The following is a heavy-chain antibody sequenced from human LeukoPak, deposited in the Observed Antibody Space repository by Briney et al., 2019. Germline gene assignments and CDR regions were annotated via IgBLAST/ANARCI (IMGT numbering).Heavy chain of an antibody. Sequence: PGGSLRLSCAVPGFTFSGYNMNWVRQAPGKGLEWIAYISSTSVIYYADSLKGRFTISRDNAKNSLYLQMNSLRVDDTAVYYCAREGDGGNSGFAYWGQGTLVTVSS. CDR2: ISSTSVI. CDR1: GFTFSGYN. V-gene: IGHV3-48*01. D-gene: IGHD4-23*01. CDR3: AREGDGGNSGFAY. J-gene: IGHJ4*02.